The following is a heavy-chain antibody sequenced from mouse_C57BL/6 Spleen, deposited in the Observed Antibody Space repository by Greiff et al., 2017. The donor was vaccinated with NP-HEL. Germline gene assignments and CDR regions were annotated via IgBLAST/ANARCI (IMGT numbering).Heavy chain of an antibody. Sequence: VQLQQPGAELVRPGSSVKLSCKASGYTFTSYWMHWVKQRPIQGLEWIGNIDPSDSETHYNQKFKDKATLTVDKSSSTAYMQLSILTSEDSAVYYCARWTYYSNYYAMDYWGQGTSVTVSS. CDR2: IDPSDSET. CDR3: ARWTYYSNYYAMDY. J-gene: IGHJ4*01. D-gene: IGHD2-5*01. CDR1: GYTFTSYW. V-gene: IGHV1-52*01.